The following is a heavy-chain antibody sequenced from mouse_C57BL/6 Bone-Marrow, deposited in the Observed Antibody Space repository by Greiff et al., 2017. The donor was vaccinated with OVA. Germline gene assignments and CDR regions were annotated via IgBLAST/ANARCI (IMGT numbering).Heavy chain of an antibody. Sequence: GHLVESGGGFVHPVGSLKLSCAASGFTFSDYYMYWVRQTPEKRLEWVAYISNGGGSTYYPDTVKGRFTISRDNAKNTLYLQMSRLKSEDTAMYYCARRDDYGSSLYWYFDVWGTGTTVTVSS. CDR3: ARRDDYGSSLYWYFDV. CDR2: ISNGGGST. D-gene: IGHD1-1*01. CDR1: GFTFSDYY. V-gene: IGHV5-12*01. J-gene: IGHJ1*03.